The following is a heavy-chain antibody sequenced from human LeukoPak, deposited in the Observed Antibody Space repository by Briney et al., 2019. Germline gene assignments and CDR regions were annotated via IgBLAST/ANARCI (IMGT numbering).Heavy chain of an antibody. V-gene: IGHV3-48*04. CDR2: ISSSSSTI. J-gene: IGHJ3*02. D-gene: IGHD3-10*01. CDR1: GFTFSSYS. Sequence: GGSLRLSCAASGFTFSSYSMNWVRQAPGKGLEWVSYISSSSSTIYYADSVKGRFTISRDNAKNSLYLQMNSLRAEDTAVYYCARSELSGCYYNLGDAFDIWGQGTMVTVSS. CDR3: ARSELSGCYYNLGDAFDI.